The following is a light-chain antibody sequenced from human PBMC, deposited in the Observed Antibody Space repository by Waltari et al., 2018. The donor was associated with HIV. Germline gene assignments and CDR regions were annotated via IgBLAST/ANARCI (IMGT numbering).Light chain of an antibody. V-gene: IGLV1-44*01. CDR2: SNN. CDR1: SSNIGSNT. CDR3: AAWDDSLNGHVV. Sequence: QSVLTQPPSASGTPGQRVTISCSGSSSNIGSNTVNWYQQLPGTAPTLLIYSNNHRPSGVPDRFSGSKSGTSASLAISGLQSEDEADYYCAAWDDSLNGHVVFGGGTKLTVL. J-gene: IGLJ2*01.